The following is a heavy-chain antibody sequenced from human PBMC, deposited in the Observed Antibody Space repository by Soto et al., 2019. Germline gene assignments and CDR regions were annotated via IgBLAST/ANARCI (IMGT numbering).Heavy chain of an antibody. V-gene: IGHV4-59*12. CDR1: GGSISSYY. J-gene: IGHJ5*02. CDR3: ARDYMVRGVMRWFDP. D-gene: IGHD3-10*01. Sequence: PSETLSLTCTVSGGSISSYYWSWIRQPPGKGLEWIGSIYYSGSTYYNPSLKSRVTISVDKSKNQFSLKLSSVTAADTAVYYCARDYMVRGVMRWFDPWGQGTLVTVSS. CDR2: IYYSGST.